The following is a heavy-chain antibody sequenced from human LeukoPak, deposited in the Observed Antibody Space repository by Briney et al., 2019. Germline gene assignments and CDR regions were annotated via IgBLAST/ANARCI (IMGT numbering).Heavy chain of an antibody. V-gene: IGHV1-46*01. J-gene: IGHJ2*01. D-gene: IGHD4-17*01. CDR1: GYTFTSYY. CDR3: ARDPGYGDPGNWYFDL. CDR2: INPSGGST. Sequence: GASVKVSCKASGYTFTSYYIHWVRQAPGQGLEWMGIINPSGGSTSYAQKFQGRVTMTRDTSTSTVYMELSSLRSEDTAVYYCARDPGYGDPGNWYFDLWGRGTLVTVSS.